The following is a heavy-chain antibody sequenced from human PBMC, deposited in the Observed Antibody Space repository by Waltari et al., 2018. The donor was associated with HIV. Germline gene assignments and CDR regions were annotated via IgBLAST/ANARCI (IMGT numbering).Heavy chain of an antibody. CDR2: ISWNSGSI. D-gene: IGHD2-2*01. Sequence: EVQLVESGGGLVQPGRSLRLSCAASGFTFDDYAMHWVRPAPGHGLEWVSGISWNSGSIGYADSVKGRFTISRDNAKNSLDLQMNSLRAEDTALYYCAKDSLQGLPAANGYAFDIWGQGTMVTVSS. V-gene: IGHV3-9*01. CDR1: GFTFDDYA. CDR3: AKDSLQGLPAANGYAFDI. J-gene: IGHJ3*02.